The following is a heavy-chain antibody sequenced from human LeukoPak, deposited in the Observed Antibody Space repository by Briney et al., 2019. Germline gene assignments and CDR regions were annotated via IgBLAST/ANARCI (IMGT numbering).Heavy chain of an antibody. D-gene: IGHD3-16*01. CDR2: IHHDGRI. J-gene: IGHJ4*02. CDR1: GGSIDSTNW. CDR3: ARSHDHLWGDYPDY. Sequence: PSQTLSLTCDVSGGSIDSTNWWNWVRQPPGKGLEWIGEIHHDGRINYNPSLKSRVTLSVDKSKNQFSLRLNSVTAADTAMYYCARSHDHLWGDYPDYWGQGTLVTVSS. V-gene: IGHV4/OR15-8*01.